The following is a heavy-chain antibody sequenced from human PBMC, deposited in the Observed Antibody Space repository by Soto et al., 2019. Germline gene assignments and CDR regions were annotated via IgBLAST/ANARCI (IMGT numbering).Heavy chain of an antibody. Sequence: SETLSLTCTVSGGSISSGGYYWSWIRQHPGKGLEWIGYIYYSGSTYYNPSLKSRVTISVDTSKNQFSLKLSSVTAADTAVYYCARWLGSSWYSDWFDPWGQGTLVTVSS. V-gene: IGHV4-31*03. CDR3: ARWLGSSWYSDWFDP. CDR1: GGSISSGGYY. D-gene: IGHD6-13*01. CDR2: IYYSGST. J-gene: IGHJ5*02.